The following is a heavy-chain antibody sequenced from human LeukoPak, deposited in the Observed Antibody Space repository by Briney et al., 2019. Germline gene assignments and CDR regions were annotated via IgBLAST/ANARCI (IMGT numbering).Heavy chain of an antibody. V-gene: IGHV4-38-2*02. CDR1: GYSISSGYF. CDR2: IYRVGTT. D-gene: IGHD5/OR15-5a*01. Sequence: SETLSLTCNVSGYSISSGYFWGWIRQPPGKGLEWIGNIYRVGTTFYNPSLKSRVIISVDTSKNQFSLRLNSVTAADTAVYFCATLVSTRYYFDYWGQGTLVTVSS. J-gene: IGHJ4*02. CDR3: ATLVSTRYYFDY.